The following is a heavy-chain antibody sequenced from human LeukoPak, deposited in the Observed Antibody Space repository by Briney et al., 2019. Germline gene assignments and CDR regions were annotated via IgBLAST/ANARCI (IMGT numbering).Heavy chain of an antibody. CDR1: GGTFSSYA. CDR2: IIPILGIA. CDR3: ARSKQSIVVVVAATLWFDP. V-gene: IGHV1-69*04. Sequence: SVKVSCKASGGTFSSYAISWVRQAPGQGLEWMGRIIPILGIANYAQKFQGRVTITADKSTSTAYMELSSLRSEDTAVYYCARSKQSIVVVVAATLWFDPWGQGTLVTVSS. J-gene: IGHJ5*02. D-gene: IGHD2-15*01.